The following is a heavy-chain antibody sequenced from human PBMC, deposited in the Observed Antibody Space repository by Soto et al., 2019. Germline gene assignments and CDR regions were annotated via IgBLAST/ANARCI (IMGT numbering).Heavy chain of an antibody. CDR3: ATEESY. CDR2: IYYSGSS. V-gene: IGHV4-61*01. J-gene: IGHJ4*02. CDR1: GGSVSSGSYY. Sequence: PSETLSLTCTLSGGSVSSGSYYWSGIRQPPGKGLEWLGDIYYSGSSNYNPSLKSRVTISVATSKTSSSLKLSSVTAADTAVYYCATEESYWGQGTLVTASS.